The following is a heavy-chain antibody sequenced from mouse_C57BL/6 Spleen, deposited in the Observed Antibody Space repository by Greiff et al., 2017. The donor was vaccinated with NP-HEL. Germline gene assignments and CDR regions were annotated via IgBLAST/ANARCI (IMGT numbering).Heavy chain of an antibody. CDR2: ISSGGDYI. CDR1: GFTFSSYA. D-gene: IGHD1-1*01. Sequence: EVKLMESGEGLVKPGGSLKLSCAASGFTFSSYAMSWVRQTPEKRLEWVAYISSGGDYIYYADTVKGRFTISRDNARNTLYLQMSSLKSEDTAMYYCTRVHYYGSSYPDYWGQGTTLTVSS. CDR3: TRVHYYGSSYPDY. J-gene: IGHJ2*01. V-gene: IGHV5-9-1*02.